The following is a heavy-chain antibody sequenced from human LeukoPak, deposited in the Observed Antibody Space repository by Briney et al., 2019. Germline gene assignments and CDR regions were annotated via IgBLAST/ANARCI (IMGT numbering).Heavy chain of an antibody. J-gene: IGHJ4*02. Sequence: PGGSLRLSCAASGTTFSIYWMTWVRQAPGKGLEWVSTIRHDGGDKYYVDSVRGRFTISRDNAKNSLYLQMTSLRAEDTAVYYCAKVGVAKKPYYFDYWGQGTLVTASS. CDR1: GTTFSIYW. D-gene: IGHD3-3*01. CDR2: IRHDGGDK. CDR3: AKVGVAKKPYYFDY. V-gene: IGHV3-7*05.